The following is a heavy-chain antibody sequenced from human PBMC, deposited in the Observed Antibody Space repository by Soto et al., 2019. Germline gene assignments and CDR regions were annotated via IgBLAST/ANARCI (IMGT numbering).Heavy chain of an antibody. CDR3: ARDRLMATAGTARHYFGLDV. CDR1: GGSIRSGGYY. D-gene: IGHD5-18*01. J-gene: IGHJ6*04. CDR2: IYYSGNT. V-gene: IGHV4-31*03. Sequence: QVQLQESGPGLVKPSQTLSLTCTVSGGSIRSGGYYWSWVRQNPRKGLEWIGNIYYSGNTYYKPSLQSRLTISVDTSKKQFSLNLSSVTAADTAVYYCARDRLMATAGTARHYFGLDVWGKGTTVTVSS.